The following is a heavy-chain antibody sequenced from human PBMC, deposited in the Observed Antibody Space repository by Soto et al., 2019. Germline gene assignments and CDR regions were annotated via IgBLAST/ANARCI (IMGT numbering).Heavy chain of an antibody. CDR1: GFTFSDYY. CDR3: AKMSSENYYDPVFS. Sequence: QVQLVESGGGVVKTSGSLRIACAASGFTFSDYYMRWVRQAPGKGLEGVSYISSSGNTIYYADSVKGRFTISRDNAKNSVYLQMNSLRAEDTALYFCAKMSSENYYDPVFSWGQGTLVTVSS. V-gene: IGHV3-11*01. D-gene: IGHD3-22*01. J-gene: IGHJ5*02. CDR2: ISSSGNTI.